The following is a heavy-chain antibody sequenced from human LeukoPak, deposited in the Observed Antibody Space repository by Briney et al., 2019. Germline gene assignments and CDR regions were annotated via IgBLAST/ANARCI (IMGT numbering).Heavy chain of an antibody. CDR2: IYYTGST. Sequence: SETLSLTCTVSGGSISDFYWSWIRQPPGKGLEWIGYIYYTGSTNFNPSLKSRVAISVDKSKNQFSLKLSSVTAADTAMYYCARYTGYGAFDIWGQGTMVTVSS. CDR1: GGSISDFY. J-gene: IGHJ3*02. V-gene: IGHV4-59*12. CDR3: ARYTGYGAFDI. D-gene: IGHD3-9*01.